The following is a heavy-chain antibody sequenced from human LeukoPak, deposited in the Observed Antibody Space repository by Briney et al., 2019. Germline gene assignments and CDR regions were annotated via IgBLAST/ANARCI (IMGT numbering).Heavy chain of an antibody. Sequence: PSETLSLTCTVSGGSISSSSYYWGWIRQPPGKGLEWIGSIYYSGSTYYNPSLKSRVTISVDTSKNQFSLKLSSVTAADTAVYYCARVGIQRYFDYWGQGTLVTVSS. V-gene: IGHV4-39*01. CDR1: GGSISSSSYY. CDR3: ARVGIQRYFDY. D-gene: IGHD7-27*01. J-gene: IGHJ4*02. CDR2: IYYSGST.